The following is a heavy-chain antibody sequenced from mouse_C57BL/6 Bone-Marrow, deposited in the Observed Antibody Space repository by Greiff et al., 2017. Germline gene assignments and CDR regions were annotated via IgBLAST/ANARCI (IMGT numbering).Heavy chain of an antibody. J-gene: IGHJ3*01. CDR3: TRDYYGTLAWFAY. CDR2: IYPGNSDT. Sequence: VQLQQSGTVLARPGASVKMSCKTSGYTFTSYWMHWVKQRPGQGLACIGAIYPGNSDTSYNQKFKGKAKLTAVTSASTAYMELSSLTNEDSAVDYCTRDYYGTLAWFAYWGQGTLVTVSA. CDR1: GYTFTSYW. V-gene: IGHV1-5*01. D-gene: IGHD1-1*01.